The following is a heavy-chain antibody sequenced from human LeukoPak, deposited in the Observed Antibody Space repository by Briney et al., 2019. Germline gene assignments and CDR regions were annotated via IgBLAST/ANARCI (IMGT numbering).Heavy chain of an antibody. J-gene: IGHJ6*02. CDR3: ARGGYYGSGSYYNVKPNYYYYYGMDV. D-gene: IGHD3-10*01. CDR2: IYYSGST. Sequence: PSETLSLTCAVSGGSFSGYYWSWIRQPPGKGLEWIGSIYYSGSTNYNPSLKSRVTISVDTSKNQFSLKLSSVTAADTAVYYCARGGYYGSGSYYNVKPNYYYYYGMDVWGQGTTVTVSS. CDR1: GGSFSGYY. V-gene: IGHV4-59*01.